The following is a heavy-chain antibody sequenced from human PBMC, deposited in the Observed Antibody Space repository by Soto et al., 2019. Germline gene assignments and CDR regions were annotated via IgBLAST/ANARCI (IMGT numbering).Heavy chain of an antibody. CDR1: GGSFSGYY. J-gene: IGHJ4*02. CDR3: ARGRLVAISI. Sequence: QVQLQQWGAGLLKPSETLSLTCAVYGGSFSGYYWSWIRQPPGKGLEWIGEINHSGSTNYNPSLKXXVXIXXATSKNQLSLKLRCVTAADTAVYYCARGRLVAISIWGQGTLVTVSS. CDR2: INHSGST. D-gene: IGHD5-12*01. V-gene: IGHV4-34*01.